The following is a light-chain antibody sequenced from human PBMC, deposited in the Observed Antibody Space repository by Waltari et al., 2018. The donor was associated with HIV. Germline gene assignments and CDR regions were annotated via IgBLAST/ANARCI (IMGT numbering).Light chain of an antibody. J-gene: IGKJ4*01. CDR1: QSVSSD. V-gene: IGKV1-39*01. Sequence: DIQMTQSPSSLSASVGDRVTITCRASQSVSSDLNWYQESPGKATKLLIYGASILFSEVPSRFSCSRSGTEVTLTNSSLQPEDFAIYYCQQSHTPTPTIGVGTKVEIK. CDR3: QQSHTPTPT. CDR2: GAS.